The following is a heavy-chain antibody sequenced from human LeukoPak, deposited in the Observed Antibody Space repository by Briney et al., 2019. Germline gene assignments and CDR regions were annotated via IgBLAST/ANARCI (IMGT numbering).Heavy chain of an antibody. D-gene: IGHD2-2*01. Sequence: ASVKVSCKTSGYTFANYDINWVRQATGQGLEWMGWMNPNSGNTGYAQKFQGRVTMTRNTSISTAYMELSSLRSEDTAVYYCARPHCSSTDCHPPEWFDPWGQGTLVTVSS. CDR1: GYTFANYD. V-gene: IGHV1-8*01. CDR2: MNPNSGNT. J-gene: IGHJ5*02. CDR3: ARPHCSSTDCHPPEWFDP.